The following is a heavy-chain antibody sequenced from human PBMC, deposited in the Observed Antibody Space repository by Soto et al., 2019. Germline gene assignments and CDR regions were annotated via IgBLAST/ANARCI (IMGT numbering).Heavy chain of an antibody. J-gene: IGHJ4*02. D-gene: IGHD3-10*01. CDR3: ARGYYNGTGPRFYYDY. CDR1: GFTFSSYA. Sequence: PGGSLRLSCAASGFTFSSYAMHWVRQAPGKGLEWVAVVSYDGSNKYYADSVKGRFTISRDNSKNTLYLQMNSLRAEDTAVYYCARGYYNGTGPRFYYDYWGQGTLVTVSS. V-gene: IGHV3-30-3*01. CDR2: VSYDGSNK.